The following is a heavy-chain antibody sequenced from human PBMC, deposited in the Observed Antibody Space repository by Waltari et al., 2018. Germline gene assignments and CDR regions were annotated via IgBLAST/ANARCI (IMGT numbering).Heavy chain of an antibody. V-gene: IGHV3-48*04. Sequence: EVQLVESGGGLVQPGGSLRLSCAASGLPFSCYSMNWVRQAPGKGLEWVSYISSSSSTIYYADSVKGRFTISRDNAKNSLYLQMNSLRAEDTAVYYCARDWTRLTGTTLNWFDPWGQGTLVTVSS. CDR3: ARDWTRLTGTTLNWFDP. J-gene: IGHJ5*02. CDR1: GLPFSCYS. D-gene: IGHD1-7*01. CDR2: ISSSSSTI.